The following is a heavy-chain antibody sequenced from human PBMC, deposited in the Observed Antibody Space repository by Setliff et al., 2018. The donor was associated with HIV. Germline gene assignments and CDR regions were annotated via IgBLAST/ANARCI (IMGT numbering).Heavy chain of an antibody. CDR2: IVDSGTT. D-gene: IGHD2-8*01. Sequence: ETLSLTCTLYGGSLTNYYWTWIRQSPEKGLEWIGEIVDSGTTNYSPSLKSRVTISLDTSKKQFSLRLNSVTAADTGVYFCARAPSCADSWCYMYYYYYYGMDVWGLGTTVTVS. CDR1: GGSLTNYY. V-gene: IGHV4-34*12. CDR3: ARAPSCADSWCYMYYYYYYGMDV. J-gene: IGHJ6*02.